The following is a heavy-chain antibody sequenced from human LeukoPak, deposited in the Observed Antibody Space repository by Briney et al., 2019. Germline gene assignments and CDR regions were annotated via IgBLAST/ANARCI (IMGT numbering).Heavy chain of an antibody. V-gene: IGHV3-48*03. CDR3: APVYCNPTACYHYFES. D-gene: IGHD2/OR15-2a*01. J-gene: IGHJ4*01. Sequence: GGSLRLSYVASGLSFDIHSMNWVRQAPGKGLEWLSYVSSSGRTIYYAASVKGRFTISRDNAKSSLYLQMNTLRADDTAFYYCAPVYCNPTACYHYFESWGPGTLVTVSS. CDR2: VSSSGRTI. CDR1: GLSFDIHS.